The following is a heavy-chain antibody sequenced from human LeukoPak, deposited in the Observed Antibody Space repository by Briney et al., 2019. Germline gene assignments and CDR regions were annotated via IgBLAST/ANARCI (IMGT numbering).Heavy chain of an antibody. Sequence: AGGSLRLSCAASGFTFSSYGMHWVRQAPGKGLEWVAVISYDGSNKYYADSVKGRFTISRDNAKSSLYLQMNSLRAEDTAVYYCASALGYSYGYAFDIWGQGTMVTVSS. CDR1: GFTFSSYG. CDR2: ISYDGSNK. J-gene: IGHJ3*02. D-gene: IGHD5-18*01. CDR3: ASALGYSYGYAFDI. V-gene: IGHV3-30*03.